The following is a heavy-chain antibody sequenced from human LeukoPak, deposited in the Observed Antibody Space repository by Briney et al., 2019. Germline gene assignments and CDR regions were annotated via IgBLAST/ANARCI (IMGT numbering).Heavy chain of an antibody. Sequence: GGSLRLSCAASGFTFSDYTMNWVRQAPGKGLEWVSSISSSSSYIYFANSVRGRFTIYRDNAKDSLYLQMNSLRAEDTAVYYCAKDSPSRTATTEVPVDYWGQGTLVTVSS. J-gene: IGHJ4*02. CDR3: AKDSPSRTATTEVPVDY. CDR1: GFTFSDYT. D-gene: IGHD5-24*01. CDR2: ISSSSSYI. V-gene: IGHV3-21*01.